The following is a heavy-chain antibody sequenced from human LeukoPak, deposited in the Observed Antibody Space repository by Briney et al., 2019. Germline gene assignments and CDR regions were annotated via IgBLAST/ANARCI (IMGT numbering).Heavy chain of an antibody. CDR3: ARDGTLRPPGVFDY. CDR1: GFTFSSYS. CDR2: ISSSSYI. J-gene: IGHJ4*02. V-gene: IGHV3-21*01. Sequence: GGSLRLSCAASGFTFSSYSMNCVRQAPGKGLEWVSSISSSSYIYYADSVKGRFTISRDNAKHSLYLQMNSPRAEDSAVYYCARDGTLRPPGVFDYWGQGSLVTVSS. D-gene: IGHD4-17*01.